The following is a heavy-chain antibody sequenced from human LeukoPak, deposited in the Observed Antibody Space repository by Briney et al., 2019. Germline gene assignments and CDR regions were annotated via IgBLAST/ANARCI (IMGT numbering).Heavy chain of an antibody. J-gene: IGHJ3*01. D-gene: IGHD1-26*01. CDR3: ASTGGLVGAPPF. CDR1: GGTFSNYA. Sequence: SVKVSCKASGGTFSNYAISWLRQAPGQGLAWMGRIIPILGIANYPQKLQGRVTNTADKSTRTAYMELSSLGSEDTAVYYCASTGGLVGAPPFWGQGTMVTVSS. CDR2: IIPILGIA. V-gene: IGHV1-69*04.